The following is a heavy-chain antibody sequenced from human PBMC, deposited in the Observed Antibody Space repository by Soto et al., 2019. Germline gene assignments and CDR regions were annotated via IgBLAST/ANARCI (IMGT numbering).Heavy chain of an antibody. Sequence: PSETLSLTCTVSGGSISSSSCYWGWIRQPPGKGLEWIGSIYYSGSTYYNPSLKSRVTISVDTSKNQFSLKLSSVTAADTAVYYCARAPRGNYGYPSYFDYWGQGTLVTSPQ. CDR1: GGSISSSSCY. J-gene: IGHJ4*02. V-gene: IGHV4-39*07. D-gene: IGHD3-10*01. CDR2: IYYSGST. CDR3: ARAPRGNYGYPSYFDY.